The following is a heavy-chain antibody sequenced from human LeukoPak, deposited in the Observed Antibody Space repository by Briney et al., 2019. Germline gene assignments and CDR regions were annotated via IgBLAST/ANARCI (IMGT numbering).Heavy chain of an antibody. Sequence: GESLKISCKGSGYSFNTYWIGWVRQVSGRGLEWMGVIYPADYTIIYSLSFEGQVTISADKSINTAYLQWTSLKASDTAMYYCVRRTAGPRTFDYWGQGALVTVSS. D-gene: IGHD2-8*02. CDR3: VRRTAGPRTFDY. V-gene: IGHV5-51*01. CDR2: IYPADYTI. J-gene: IGHJ4*02. CDR1: GYSFNTYW.